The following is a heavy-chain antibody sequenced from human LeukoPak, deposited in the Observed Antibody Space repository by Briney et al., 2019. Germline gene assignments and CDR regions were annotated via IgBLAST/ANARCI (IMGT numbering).Heavy chain of an antibody. CDR3: ARDVTGPTEYSSSIDP. CDR1: GFTFSSYS. Sequence: GGSLRLSCAASGFTFSSYSMNWVRQAPGKGLEWVSYISSSSSTIYYADSVKGRFTISRDNAKNSLYLQMNSLRAEDTAVYYCARDVTGPTEYSSSIDPWGQGTLVTVSS. V-gene: IGHV3-48*04. CDR2: ISSSSSTI. D-gene: IGHD6-6*01. J-gene: IGHJ5*02.